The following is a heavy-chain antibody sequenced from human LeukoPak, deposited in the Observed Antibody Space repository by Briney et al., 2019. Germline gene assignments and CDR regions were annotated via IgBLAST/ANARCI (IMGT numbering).Heavy chain of an antibody. V-gene: IGHV3-23*01. J-gene: IGHJ5*02. CDR3: AKTTAYDILTGLNWFDP. D-gene: IGHD3-9*01. CDR1: GFSFSGYA. CDR2: ISGSGGRA. Sequence: GGSLRLSCAASGFSFSGYAMSWVRQAPGKGLERVSGISGSGGRAYYADSVKGRFTISRDKSRNQLYLHMNSLRAEDTAVYFFAKTTAYDILTGLNWFDPWGQGTLITVSS.